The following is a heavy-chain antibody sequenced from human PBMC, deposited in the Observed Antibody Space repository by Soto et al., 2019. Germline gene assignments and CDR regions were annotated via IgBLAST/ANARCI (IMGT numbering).Heavy chain of an antibody. D-gene: IGHD3-10*01. V-gene: IGHV1-8*01. Sequence: ASVKVSCKASGDTFTTYDINWVRQATGHGLEWMGWINPNSGNIGYEQRFQGRRTMTRDTAIRTAYMEVSSLSSDDTAVYYCARGRASGSYYLLDYWGQGTLVTVSS. CDR3: ARGRASGSYYLLDY. CDR1: GDTFTTYD. CDR2: INPNSGNI. J-gene: IGHJ4*02.